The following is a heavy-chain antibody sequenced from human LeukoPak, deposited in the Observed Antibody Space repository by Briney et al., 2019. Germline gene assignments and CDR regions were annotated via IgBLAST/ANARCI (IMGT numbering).Heavy chain of an antibody. V-gene: IGHV3-30*18. Sequence: GRSLRLSCAASGFTFSSYSMHWVRQAPGKGLEWVAVISYDGSNKYYADSVKGRFTISRDNSKNTLYLQMNTLRAEDTAVYYCAKDRDFYDSSGLTVRYGMDVWGQGTTVTVSS. J-gene: IGHJ6*02. D-gene: IGHD3-22*01. CDR3: AKDRDFYDSSGLTVRYGMDV. CDR2: ISYDGSNK. CDR1: GFTFSSYS.